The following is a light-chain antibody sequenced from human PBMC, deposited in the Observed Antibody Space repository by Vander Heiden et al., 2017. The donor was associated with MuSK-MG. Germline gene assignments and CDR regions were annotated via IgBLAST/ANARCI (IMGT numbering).Light chain of an antibody. CDR2: EVS. V-gene: IGLV2-23*02. CDR3: CSYAGSSTYV. CDR1: SSDVGSYNL. Sequence: QSALTQPASVSGSPGQSITISCTGTSSDVGSYNLVSWYQQHPGKAPKLLIYEVSERPSGVSNRFSGSSSGNTASLTISGLQAEDEADYYGCSYAGSSTYVFGTGTKVTVL. J-gene: IGLJ1*01.